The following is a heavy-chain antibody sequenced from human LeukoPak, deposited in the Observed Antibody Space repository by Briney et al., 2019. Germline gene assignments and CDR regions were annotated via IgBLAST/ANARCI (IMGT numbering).Heavy chain of an antibody. CDR1: GFTFSSYG. D-gene: IGHD3-10*01. V-gene: IGHV3-23*01. CDR3: AKGPRTVRFGDRHKGIFDY. Sequence: GGTLRLSCGASGFTFSSYGMSWVRQAPGKGLEWVSGISGSGGGTYYADSVKGRFTISRDNSKNTLYLQMNSLRVEDTAVYYCAKGPRTVRFGDRHKGIFDYWGQGTLVTVSS. J-gene: IGHJ4*02. CDR2: ISGSGGGT.